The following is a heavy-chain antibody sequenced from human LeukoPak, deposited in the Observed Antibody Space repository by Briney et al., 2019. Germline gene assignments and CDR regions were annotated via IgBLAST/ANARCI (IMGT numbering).Heavy chain of an antibody. Sequence: GGSLRLSCEGSGFTFSNYWMGWVRQAPGKGLQWVANIKTDGSEKYYVDSVKGRFTISRDNAKNSLYLQLNSLRAEDTAVYYCAKTRSGNYHHDTFDIWGQGTMVTVSS. CDR1: GFTFSNYW. J-gene: IGHJ3*02. V-gene: IGHV3-7*01. CDR2: IKTDGSEK. D-gene: IGHD3-10*01. CDR3: AKTRSGNYHHDTFDI.